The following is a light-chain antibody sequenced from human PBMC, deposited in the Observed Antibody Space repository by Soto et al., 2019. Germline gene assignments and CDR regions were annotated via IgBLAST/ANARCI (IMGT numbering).Light chain of an antibody. CDR1: AGAVTSGYY. Sequence: QAVVTQEPSLTVSPGGTVTLTCASSAGAVTSGYYPNWFQQKPGQAPRALIYSTGHRHSWTPARFSGSLLGGKAALTLSGVQPEDEAEYYCLLYYGGAQLGIFGGGTKVTVL. J-gene: IGLJ2*01. CDR2: STG. CDR3: LLYYGGAQLGI. V-gene: IGLV7-43*01.